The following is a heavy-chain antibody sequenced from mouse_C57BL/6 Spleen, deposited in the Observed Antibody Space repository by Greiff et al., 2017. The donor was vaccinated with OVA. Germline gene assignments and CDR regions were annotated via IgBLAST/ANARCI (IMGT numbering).Heavy chain of an antibody. Sequence: EVKLVESGPGLVKPSQSLSLTCSVTGYSITSGYYWNWIRQFPGNNLEWMGYISYDGSNNYNPSLKNRISITRDTSKNQFFLKLNSVTTEDTATYYFARRGLRQYYFDYWRQGTTLTVSS. V-gene: IGHV3-6*01. CDR2: ISYDGSN. CDR3: ARRGLRQYYFDY. CDR1: GYSITSGYY. J-gene: IGHJ2*01. D-gene: IGHD3-2*01.